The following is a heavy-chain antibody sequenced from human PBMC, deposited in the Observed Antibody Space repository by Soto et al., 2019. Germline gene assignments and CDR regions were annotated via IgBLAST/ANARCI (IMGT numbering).Heavy chain of an antibody. CDR3: AKDRATMIVVVTTSFDY. J-gene: IGHJ4*02. Sequence: PGGALRLSCAASGFTFSSYAMSWVRQAPGKGLEWVSAISGSGGSTYYADSVKGRFTISRDNSKNTLYLQMNSLRAEDTAVYYCAKDRATMIVVVTTSFDYWGQGTLVTVSS. CDR2: ISGSGGST. D-gene: IGHD3-22*01. V-gene: IGHV3-23*01. CDR1: GFTFSSYA.